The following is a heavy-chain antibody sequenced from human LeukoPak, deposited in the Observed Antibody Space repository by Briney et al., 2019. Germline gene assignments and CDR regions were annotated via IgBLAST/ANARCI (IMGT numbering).Heavy chain of an antibody. D-gene: IGHD3-10*01. V-gene: IGHV4-59*08. CDR1: GGSISSYY. CDR2: IYSSGST. J-gene: IGHJ4*02. CDR3: ARHYGSGSYPLDF. Sequence: PSETLSLTCTVSGGSISSYYWSWIRQPPGKGLEWIGHIYSSGSTTYTPSLQGRVTISLDTSKNQFSLKLSSVTAADTAVYYCARHYGSGSYPLDFWGQGTLVTVSS.